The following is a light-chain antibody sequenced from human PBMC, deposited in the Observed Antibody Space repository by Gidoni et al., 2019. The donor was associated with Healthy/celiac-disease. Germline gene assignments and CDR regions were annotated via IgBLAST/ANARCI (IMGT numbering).Light chain of an antibody. CDR2: TNT. J-gene: IGLJ7*01. CDR1: NSNIGSNA. CDR3: AAWDDSLNGPV. Sequence: QSALTQPPSASGTPGQRVTITCSGSNSNIGSNAVHWYQQLPGTPPKLLIYTNTQRPSGVPDRFSGSKSGTSASLAISGLQSEDEADYHCAAWDDSLNGPVFGGGTQLTVL. V-gene: IGLV1-44*01.